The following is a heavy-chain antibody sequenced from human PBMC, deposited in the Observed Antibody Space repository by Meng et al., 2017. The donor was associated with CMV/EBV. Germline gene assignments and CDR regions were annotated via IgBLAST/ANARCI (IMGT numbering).Heavy chain of an antibody. V-gene: IGHV3-21*01. Sequence: GESLKISCAASGFTFSSYGMHWVRQAPGKGLEWVSSISSSSSYIYYADSVKGRFTISRDNAKNSLYLQMNSLRAEDTAVYYCARGGSGYGSDYWSQGTLVTVSS. D-gene: IGHD5-12*01. CDR2: ISSSSSYI. CDR3: ARGGSGYGSDY. J-gene: IGHJ4*02. CDR1: GFTFSSYG.